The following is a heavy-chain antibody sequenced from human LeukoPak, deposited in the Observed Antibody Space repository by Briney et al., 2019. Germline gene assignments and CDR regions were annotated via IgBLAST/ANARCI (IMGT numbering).Heavy chain of an antibody. CDR1: VYTFTGYY. V-gene: IGHV1-2*02. J-gene: IGHJ5*02. Sequence: ASVKVSCKASVYTFTGYYMHWVRQGPGQGLGWMGWINPNSGGTNYAQKFQGRVTMTRDTSISTAYMELSRLRSDDTAVYYCARDRRYCSSTSCYGWFDPWGQGTLVTVSS. CDR3: ARDRRYCSSTSCYGWFDP. CDR2: INPNSGGT. D-gene: IGHD2-2*01.